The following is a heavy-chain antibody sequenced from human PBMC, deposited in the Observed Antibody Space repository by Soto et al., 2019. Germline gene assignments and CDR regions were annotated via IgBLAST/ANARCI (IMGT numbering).Heavy chain of an antibody. CDR3: ARGYGSEDY. J-gene: IGHJ4*02. CDR2: ISSGSNYI. Sequence: EVQLVESGGGLVKPGGSLRLSCAASGFTFSSYTMNWVRQAPDKGLEWVSSISSGSNYIYYADSVKGRFTISRDNAKNSLYLQMKSLRAEDTAVYYCARGYGSEDYWGQGTLVTVSS. V-gene: IGHV3-21*01. CDR1: GFTFSSYT. D-gene: IGHD5-18*01.